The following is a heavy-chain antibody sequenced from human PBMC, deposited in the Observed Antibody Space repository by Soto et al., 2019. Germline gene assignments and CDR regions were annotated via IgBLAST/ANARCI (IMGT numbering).Heavy chain of an antibody. CDR3: ARGGGYCTPTSCAIDS. CDR1: RFSFSSYE. D-gene: IGHD2-8*01. CDR2: VSLTGDRT. J-gene: IGHJ4*02. Sequence: GGSLRLSCVASRFSFSSYEMSWVRQAAGKGLEWVSRVSLTGDRTNYAGSVKCRFTVSRDNFKNTLYLEMDSLRPEDTAIYYCARGGGYCTPTSCAIDSWGRGTPVTVSS. V-gene: IGHV3-23*01.